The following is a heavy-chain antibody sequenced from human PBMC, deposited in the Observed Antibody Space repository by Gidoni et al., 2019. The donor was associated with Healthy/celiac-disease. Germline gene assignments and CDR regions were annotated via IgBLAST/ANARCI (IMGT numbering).Heavy chain of an antibody. D-gene: IGHD1-26*01. V-gene: IGHV4-34*01. CDR3: ARGRSGSYRSRKYWYFDL. Sequence: QVQLQQWGAGLLKPSATLSLTCAVSGGSFSGDYWSWIRQPPGKGLEWIGEINHSGSTNYNPSLKSRVTISVDTSKNQFSLKLSSVTAADTAVYYCARGRSGSYRSRKYWYFDLWGRGTLVTVSS. CDR2: INHSGST. CDR1: GGSFSGDY. J-gene: IGHJ2*01.